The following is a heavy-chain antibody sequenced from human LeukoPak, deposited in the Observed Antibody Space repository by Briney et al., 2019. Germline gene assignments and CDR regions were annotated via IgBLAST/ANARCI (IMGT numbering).Heavy chain of an antibody. V-gene: IGHV4-34*01. J-gene: IGHJ4*02. CDR3: ARAPYYYGSGSYLIDY. CDR1: GGSFSGYY. D-gene: IGHD3-10*01. CDR2: INHSGST. Sequence: SETLSLTCAVYGGSFSGYYWSWIRQPPGKGLEWIGEINHSGSTNHNASLKSRVTISVDTSKNQLSLKLSSVTAADTAVYYCARAPYYYGSGSYLIDYWGQGTLVTVSS.